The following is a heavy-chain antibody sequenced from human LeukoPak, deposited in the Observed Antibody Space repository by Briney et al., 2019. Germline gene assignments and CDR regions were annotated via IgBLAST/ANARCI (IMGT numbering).Heavy chain of an antibody. Sequence: SETLSLTCTVSGGSIRGYYWSWIRQPQGKGLEWIGYIYYSGNTNYNPSLKSRVTISVDTSKNQFSLKLSSVTAADTAVYYCARGSGSLFDYWGQGTLVTVSS. V-gene: IGHV4-59*01. D-gene: IGHD1-26*01. CDR3: ARGSGSLFDY. CDR2: IYYSGNT. J-gene: IGHJ4*02. CDR1: GGSIRGYY.